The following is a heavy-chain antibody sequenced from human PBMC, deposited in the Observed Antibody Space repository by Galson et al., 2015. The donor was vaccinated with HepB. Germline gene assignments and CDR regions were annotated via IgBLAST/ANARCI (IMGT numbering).Heavy chain of an antibody. D-gene: IGHD5-12*01. CDR1: GFTFSSYA. CDR3: AKEVARWDTRDY. V-gene: IGHV3-23*01. J-gene: IGHJ4*02. CDR2: ISGSGGST. Sequence: SCAASGFTFSSYAMSWVRQAPGKGLEWVSAISGSGGSTYYADSVKGRFTISRDNSKNTLYLQMNSLRAEDTAVYYCAKEVARWDTRDYWGQGTLVTVSS.